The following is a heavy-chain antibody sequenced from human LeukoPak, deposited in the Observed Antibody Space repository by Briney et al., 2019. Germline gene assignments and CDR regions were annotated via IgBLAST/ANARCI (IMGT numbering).Heavy chain of an antibody. CDR3: ARDRFWSGYYIVDY. Sequence: GGSLRLSCAASGFTSSSYWMSWVRQAPGKGLEWVANIKQDGSEKYYVDSVKGRFTISRDNAKNSLYLQMNSLRAEDTAVYYCARDRFWSGYYIVDYWGQGTLVTVSS. CDR2: IKQDGSEK. V-gene: IGHV3-7*01. CDR1: GFTSSSYW. J-gene: IGHJ4*02. D-gene: IGHD3-3*01.